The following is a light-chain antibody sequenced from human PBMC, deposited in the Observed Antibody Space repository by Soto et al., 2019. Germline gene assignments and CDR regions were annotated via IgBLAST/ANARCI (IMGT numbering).Light chain of an antibody. CDR1: NIGGKS. J-gene: IGLJ1*01. CDR2: DDS. Sequence: SYELTQTSSVSVAPGQTARISCGGNNIGGKSVHWYQQKPGQAPVVVVYDDSDRPSGIPERFSDSNSGNTATLTISRVEAGDEAGYNCQVWADNRDHQVFGPGPKVTVL. V-gene: IGLV3-21*02. CDR3: QVWADNRDHQV.